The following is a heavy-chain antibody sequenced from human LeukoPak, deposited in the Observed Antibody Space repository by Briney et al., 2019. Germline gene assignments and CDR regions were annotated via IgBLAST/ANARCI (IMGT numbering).Heavy chain of an antibody. J-gene: IGHJ4*02. V-gene: IGHV3-48*01. D-gene: IGHD1-1*01. CDR1: GFTFSRYH. Sequence: PGGSLRLPCAASGFTFSRYHMNWVRQAPGKGLEWVSYISIISTTIYYADSVQGRFTISRDDSKNSVYLQMNGLRTEDTAIYYCARTYERELDYWGQRTLVTVSS. CDR3: ARTYERELDY. CDR2: ISIISTTI.